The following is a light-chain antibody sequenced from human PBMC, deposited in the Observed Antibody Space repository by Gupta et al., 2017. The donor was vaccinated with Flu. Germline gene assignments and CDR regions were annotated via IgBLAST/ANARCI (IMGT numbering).Light chain of an antibody. CDR3: ETGNSNIRV. CDR2: LEGSGSD. Sequence: QPVLTQSSSASASLGSSVKPTCTLSSGHSSYIIAWHQQQPGKAPRYLLKLEGSGSDNKGRGGPDRFSASSSSADRYLTIAHRQAEDDDDYYSETGNSNIRVFGGGTKLTVL. J-gene: IGLJ3*02. V-gene: IGLV4-60*03. CDR1: SGHSSYI.